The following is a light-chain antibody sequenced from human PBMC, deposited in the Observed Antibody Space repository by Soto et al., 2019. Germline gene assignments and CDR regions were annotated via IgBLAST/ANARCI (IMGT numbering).Light chain of an antibody. CDR2: EVS. V-gene: IGLV2-14*01. CDR1: SSDVGAYNY. Sequence: SALTQPASVSGSPGQSITISCTGTSSDVGAYNYVSWYQQQSGKAPKLLIHEVSSRPAGVSDRFSGSKSGNTASLTISGLQAEDEADYYCSAFATSRAYVFGIGTKVTVL. J-gene: IGLJ1*01. CDR3: SAFATSRAYV.